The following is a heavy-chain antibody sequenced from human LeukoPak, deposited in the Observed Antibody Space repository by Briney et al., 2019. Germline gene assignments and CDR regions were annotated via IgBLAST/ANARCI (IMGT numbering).Heavy chain of an antibody. CDR2: INHSGST. D-gene: IGHD3-22*01. CDR1: GGSISSSSYY. CDR3: ARAPTYYYDSSGYYRFDY. Sequence: MSSETLSLTCTVSGGSISSSSYYWGWIRQPPGKGLEWIGEINHSGSTNYNPSLKSRVTISVDTSKNQFSLKLSSVTAADTAVYYCARAPTYYYDSSGYYRFDYWGQGTLVTVSS. V-gene: IGHV4-39*07. J-gene: IGHJ4*02.